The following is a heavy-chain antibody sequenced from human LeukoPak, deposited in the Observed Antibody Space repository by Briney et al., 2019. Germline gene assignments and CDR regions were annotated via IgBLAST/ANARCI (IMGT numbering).Heavy chain of an antibody. J-gene: IGHJ4*02. D-gene: IGHD6-13*01. Sequence: GGSLRLSCAASRFTFEDYGMSWVRQAPGKGLEWVSGVNWNGGSTGYADSVKGRITISRDNAKNSLYLQMNSLRAEDTALYYCAREGSSSWYGGDYWGQGTLVTVSS. CDR2: VNWNGGST. CDR1: RFTFEDYG. V-gene: IGHV3-20*04. CDR3: AREGSSSWYGGDY.